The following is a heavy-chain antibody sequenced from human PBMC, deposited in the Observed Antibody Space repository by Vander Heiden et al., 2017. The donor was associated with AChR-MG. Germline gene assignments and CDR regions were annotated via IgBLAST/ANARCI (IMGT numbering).Heavy chain of an antibody. V-gene: IGHV5-51*01. Sequence: EVQLVQSGAEVKKPGESLKISCKGSGYSFTSYWIGWVRQMPGKGLEWMGIIYPGDSDTRYSPSFQGQVTIPADKSISTAYLQWSSLKASDTAMYYCATWVERDTAIDYYGMDVWGQGTTVTVSS. CDR1: GYSFTSYW. J-gene: IGHJ6*02. CDR2: IYPGDSDT. D-gene: IGHD5-18*01. CDR3: ATWVERDTAIDYYGMDV.